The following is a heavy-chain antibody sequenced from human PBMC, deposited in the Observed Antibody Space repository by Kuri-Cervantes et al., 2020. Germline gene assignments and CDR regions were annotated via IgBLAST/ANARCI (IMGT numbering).Heavy chain of an antibody. Sequence: ASVKVSCKASGYTFTSYAMHWVRQAPGQRLEWMGWINAGNGNTKYSQKFQGRVTITRDTSASTAYMELSSLRSEDTAVYYCATPSMVRGVMEYYYYGMDVWGQGTTVTVSS. J-gene: IGHJ6*02. V-gene: IGHV1-3*01. CDR1: GYTFTSYA. CDR3: ATPSMVRGVMEYYYYGMDV. CDR2: INAGNGNT. D-gene: IGHD3-10*01.